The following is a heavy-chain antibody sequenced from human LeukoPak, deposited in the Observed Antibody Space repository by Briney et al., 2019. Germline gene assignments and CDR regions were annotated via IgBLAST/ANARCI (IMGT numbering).Heavy chain of an antibody. CDR3: ARVGGTTTRYFDY. CDR2: IYYSGST. V-gene: IGHV4-61*03. Sequence: YIYYSGSTNYNPSLKSRATISVDTSKNHFSLRLSSMSAADTALYYCARVGGTTTRYFDYWGQGTLVTVS. J-gene: IGHJ4*02. D-gene: IGHD1-1*01.